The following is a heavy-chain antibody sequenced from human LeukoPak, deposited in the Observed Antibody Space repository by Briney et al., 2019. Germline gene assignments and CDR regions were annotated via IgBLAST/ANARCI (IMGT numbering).Heavy chain of an antibody. CDR2: INPNSGGT. D-gene: IGHD6-6*01. J-gene: IGHJ5*02. V-gene: IGHV1-2*02. CDR1: GYTFTGYY. CDR3: ARDPQGGLIAARPFYPPVNWFDP. Sequence: GASVKVSCKASGYTFTGYYMHWVRQAPGQGLEWMGWINPNSGGTNYAQKFQGRVTMTRDTSISTAYMELSRLRSDDTAVYYCARDPQGGLIAARPFYPPVNWFDPWGQGTLVTVSS.